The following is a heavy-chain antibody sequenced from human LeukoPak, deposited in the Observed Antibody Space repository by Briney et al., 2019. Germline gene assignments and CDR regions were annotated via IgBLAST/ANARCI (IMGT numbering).Heavy chain of an antibody. CDR2: INPNSGGT. D-gene: IGHD1-26*01. CDR3: ARTPVGATPYYYYYMDV. Sequence: ASVKVSCKASGYTFTGYYMHWVRQAPGQGLEWMGWINPNSGGTNYARKFQGRVTMTRDTSISTAYMELSRLRSDDTAVYYCARTPVGATPYYYYYMDVWGKGTTVTVSS. CDR1: GYTFTGYY. V-gene: IGHV1-2*02. J-gene: IGHJ6*03.